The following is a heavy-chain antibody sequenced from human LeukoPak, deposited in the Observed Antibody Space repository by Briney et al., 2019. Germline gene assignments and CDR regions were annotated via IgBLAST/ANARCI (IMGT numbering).Heavy chain of an antibody. CDR3: ARRGGHGGSFDY. D-gene: IGHD4-23*01. CDR1: GGSISSYY. V-gene: IGHV4-59*08. CDR2: IYYSGRGST. Sequence: PSQTLSLTCTVSGGSISSYYWSWIRQPPGKGLEWIGYIYYSGRGSTNYNPSLKSRVSISVDTSKNLSSVTAADTAVYYCARRGGHGGSFDYWGQGTLITVSS. J-gene: IGHJ4*02.